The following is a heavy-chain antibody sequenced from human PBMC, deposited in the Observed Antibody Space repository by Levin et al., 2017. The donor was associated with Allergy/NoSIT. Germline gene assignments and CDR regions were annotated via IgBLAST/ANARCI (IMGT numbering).Heavy chain of an antibody. V-gene: IGHV3-20*04. CDR3: ARTSYSGSFRVGYFDF. J-gene: IGHJ4*01. Sequence: RTGGSLRLSCEASGFTFDDYGMTWVRQAPGKGLEWVAIINWNGGTTGYADSVKGRFTISRDNAKNSLYLQMNSLRAEDTALYYCARTSYSGSFRVGYFDFWGHGTLVTVSS. CDR1: GFTFDDYG. D-gene: IGHD3-10*01. CDR2: INWNGGTT.